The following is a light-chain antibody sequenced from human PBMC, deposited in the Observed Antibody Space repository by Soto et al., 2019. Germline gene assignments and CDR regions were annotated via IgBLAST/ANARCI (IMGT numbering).Light chain of an antibody. V-gene: IGKV3-20*01. CDR1: QSVSSSY. CDR2: GAS. J-gene: IGKJ1*01. Sequence: EIVLTQSPGTLSLSPGERATLSCRASQSVSSSYLAWYQQKPGQAPRLLIYGASSRATGIPDRFSGSGSGIAFTLTISRLEPEDFAVYYCQQYGSSLTWTFGQGTKVEIK. CDR3: QQYGSSLTWT.